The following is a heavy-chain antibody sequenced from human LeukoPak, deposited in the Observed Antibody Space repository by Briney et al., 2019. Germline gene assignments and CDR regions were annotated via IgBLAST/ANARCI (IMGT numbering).Heavy chain of an antibody. CDR2: INPNSGGT. D-gene: IGHD6-13*01. CDR1: GYTFTGYY. Sequence: ASVKVSCKASGYTFTGYYMHWVRQAPGQGLEWMGWINPNSGGTNYAQKFQGRVTMTRDTSISTAYMELSGLRSDDTAVYYCARVVAAAGTSGIFDYWGQGTLVTVSS. J-gene: IGHJ4*02. CDR3: ARVVAAAGTSGIFDY. V-gene: IGHV1-2*02.